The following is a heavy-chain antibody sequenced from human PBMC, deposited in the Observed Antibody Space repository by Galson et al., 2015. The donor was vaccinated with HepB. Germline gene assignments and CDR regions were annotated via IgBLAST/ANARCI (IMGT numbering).Heavy chain of an antibody. D-gene: IGHD3-10*01. V-gene: IGHV3-15*01. J-gene: IGHJ4*02. CDR3: TKENTKWFGDYYFEY. Sequence: SLRLSCAASGFTFSNTWMGWVRQAPGKGLEWVGRIKSKADGGTTDYAAPVRGRFTISRDDSKNTLYPQMNSLRTEDTAVYYCTKENTKWFGDYYFEYWGQGTLVIVSS. CDR1: GFTFSNTW. CDR2: IKSKADGGTT.